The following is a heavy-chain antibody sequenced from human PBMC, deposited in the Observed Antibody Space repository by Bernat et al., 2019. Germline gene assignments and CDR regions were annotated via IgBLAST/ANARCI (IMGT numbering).Heavy chain of an antibody. V-gene: IGHV4-39*01. CDR1: GGSISSSSYY. J-gene: IGHJ4*02. CDR3: ARHDIYSSSWPPLHY. Sequence: QLQLQESGPGLVKPSETLSLTCTVSGGSISSSSYYLGWIRQPPGKGLEWIGSISYSGSTYYNPSLKRRVTISVDTSKNQFSLKLSSVTAADTAVYYCARHDIYSSSWPPLHYWGQGTLVTVSS. D-gene: IGHD6-13*01. CDR2: ISYSGST.